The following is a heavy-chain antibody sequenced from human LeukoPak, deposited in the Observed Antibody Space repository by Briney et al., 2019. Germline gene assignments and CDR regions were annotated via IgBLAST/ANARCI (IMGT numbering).Heavy chain of an antibody. CDR3: ARLGGNINSPYGNWFDP. CDR2: ISAYNGNT. J-gene: IGHJ5*02. Sequence: ASVKVSCKASGYTFTSYGISWVRQAPGQGLEWMGWISAYNGNTNYAQKLQGRVTMTTDTSTSTAYMELRSLRSDDTAVYYCARLGGNINSPYGNWFDPWGQGALVTVSS. D-gene: IGHD2/OR15-2a*01. V-gene: IGHV1-18*01. CDR1: GYTFTSYG.